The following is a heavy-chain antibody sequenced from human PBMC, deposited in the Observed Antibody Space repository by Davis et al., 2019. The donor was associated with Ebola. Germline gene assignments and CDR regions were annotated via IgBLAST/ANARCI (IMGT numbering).Heavy chain of an antibody. CDR3: ARVWTYHSTAFDI. V-gene: IGHV4-34*01. J-gene: IGHJ3*02. D-gene: IGHD3/OR15-3a*01. Sequence: MPSETLSLTCAVYGGSFSGYYWSWIRQPPGKGLEWIGEINHSGSTNYNPSLKSRVTMSVDKSKNQFSLNLRSVTAADSAVYYCARVWTYHSTAFDIWGQGTLVTVSS. CDR2: INHSGST. CDR1: GGSFSGYY.